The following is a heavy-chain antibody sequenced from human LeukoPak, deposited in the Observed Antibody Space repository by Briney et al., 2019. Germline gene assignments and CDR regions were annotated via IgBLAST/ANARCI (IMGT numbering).Heavy chain of an antibody. J-gene: IGHJ4*02. CDR1: GFTFSSHG. Sequence: PGGSLRLSCAASGFTFSSHGMHWVRQAPGKGLEWVAVISYDGSNKYYADSVKGRFTISRDNSKNTLYLQMNSLRAEDTAVYYCAKDPTTYFYDSFDYWGQGSLVTVSS. D-gene: IGHD3-22*01. CDR2: ISYDGSNK. V-gene: IGHV3-30*18. CDR3: AKDPTTYFYDSFDY.